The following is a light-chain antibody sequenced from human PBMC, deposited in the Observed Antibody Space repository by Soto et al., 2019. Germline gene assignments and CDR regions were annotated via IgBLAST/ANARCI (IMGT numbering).Light chain of an antibody. V-gene: IGLV1-40*01. CDR3: QSYASSLSGAV. CDR2: GNS. CDR1: SSNIGAGYD. Sequence: QSVLTQPPSVSGAPGQRVTISCTGSSSNIGAGYDVHWYQQLPGKAPKILIYGNSNRPSGVPDRFSGSKSGTSASLAITGLQAEDEADYYCQSYASSLSGAVFGGGTQLTVL. J-gene: IGLJ7*01.